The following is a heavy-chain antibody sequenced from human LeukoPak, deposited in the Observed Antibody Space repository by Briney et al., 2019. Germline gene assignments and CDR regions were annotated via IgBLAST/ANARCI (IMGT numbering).Heavy chain of an antibody. Sequence: SETLSLTCTVSGGSISSYYWSWIRQPPGKGLEWIGYIYYSGSTNYNPSLKSRVTISVDTSKNQFSLKLSSVTAADTAVYYCTRGPAEDYMDVWGKGTTVTISS. V-gene: IGHV4-59*01. CDR2: IYYSGST. D-gene: IGHD2-15*01. J-gene: IGHJ6*03. CDR3: TRGPAEDYMDV. CDR1: GGSISSYY.